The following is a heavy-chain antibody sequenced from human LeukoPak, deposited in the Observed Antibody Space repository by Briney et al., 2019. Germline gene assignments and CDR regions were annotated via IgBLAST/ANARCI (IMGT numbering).Heavy chain of an antibody. CDR2: ISYDGSNK. CDR3: ARALGYCSGGSCD. Sequence: GGSLRLSCAASGFTFSSYAMHWVRQAPGKGLEWVAVISYDGSNKYYADSVKGRFTISRDNSKNTLYLQMNSLRAEDTAVYYCARALGYCSGGSCDWGQGTLVTVSS. V-gene: IGHV3-30*04. J-gene: IGHJ4*02. D-gene: IGHD2-15*01. CDR1: GFTFSSYA.